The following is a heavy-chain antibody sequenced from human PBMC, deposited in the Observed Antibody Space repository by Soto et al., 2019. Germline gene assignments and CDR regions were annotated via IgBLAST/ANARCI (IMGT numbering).Heavy chain of an antibody. CDR1: GLTLSGYA. CDR3: AKPPVWKSDHVSY. V-gene: IGHV3-23*01. CDR2: IRGSEGNT. Sequence: PGGSLRLSCAGSGLTLSGYAMSWVRQAPGKGLEWVSAIRGSEGNTFYADSVKGRFTISRDDSKNTLSLQMNSLRAEDTALYYCAKPPVWKSDHVSYWGQGT. D-gene: IGHD3-16*02. J-gene: IGHJ4*02.